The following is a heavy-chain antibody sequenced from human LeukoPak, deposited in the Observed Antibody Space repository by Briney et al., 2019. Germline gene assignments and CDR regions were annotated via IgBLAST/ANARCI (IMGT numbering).Heavy chain of an antibody. CDR3: TRIDLSGSYGN. Sequence: GGSLRLSCAASGFTFSSYEMSWVRQGPGKGLEWISYIGSSGSTKYSADSWKGRFTISRDNAKNSLYLQMNSLRAEDTAVYFCTRIDLSGSYGNWGQGTLVTVSS. CDR2: IGSSGSTK. J-gene: IGHJ4*02. D-gene: IGHD1-26*01. CDR1: GFTFSSYE. V-gene: IGHV3-48*03.